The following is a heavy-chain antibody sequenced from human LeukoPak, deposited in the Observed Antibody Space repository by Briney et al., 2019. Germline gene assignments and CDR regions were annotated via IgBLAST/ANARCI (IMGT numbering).Heavy chain of an antibody. Sequence: GRSLRLSCAASGFTFDDYAMHWVRQAPGKGLEWVSGISWNSGSIGYADSVKGRFTISRDNAKNSLYLQMNSLRAEDTALYYCAKDVYGSGTVGEAFDYRGQGTLVTVSS. V-gene: IGHV3-9*01. CDR2: ISWNSGSI. J-gene: IGHJ4*02. D-gene: IGHD3-10*01. CDR1: GFTFDDYA. CDR3: AKDVYGSGTVGEAFDY.